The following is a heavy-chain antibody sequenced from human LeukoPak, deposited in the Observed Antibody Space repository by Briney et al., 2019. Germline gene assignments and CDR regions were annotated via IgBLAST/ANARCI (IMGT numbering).Heavy chain of an antibody. D-gene: IGHD6-19*01. CDR1: GFTFSSYA. V-gene: IGHV3-23*01. Sequence: GGSLRLSCAASGFTFSSYAMSWVRQAPGKGLEWVSAISGSGGSTYYADSVRGRFTISRDNSKNTLYLQMNSLRAEDTAVYYCAKRESEYSSGWYDYWGRGTLDTVSS. CDR3: AKRESEYSSGWYDY. J-gene: IGHJ4*02. CDR2: ISGSGGST.